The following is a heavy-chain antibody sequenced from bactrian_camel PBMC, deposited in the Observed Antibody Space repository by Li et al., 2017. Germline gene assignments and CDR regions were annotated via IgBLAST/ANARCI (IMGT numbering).Heavy chain of an antibody. CDR1: GYPYTFDC. Sequence: QVQLVESGGGSVEAGGSLRLSCAASGYPYTFDCMGWYRQAPGKEREWVTAIDRDGGTIYADSVKGRFFISRDNANTVHLQMDNLEPEDTAVYYCAADDGGSSPERVTDFGYWGVWLLPHGLLGQRNPGHRL. J-gene: IGHJ7*01. CDR2: IDRDGGT. V-gene: IGHV3S53*01. D-gene: IGHD6*01.